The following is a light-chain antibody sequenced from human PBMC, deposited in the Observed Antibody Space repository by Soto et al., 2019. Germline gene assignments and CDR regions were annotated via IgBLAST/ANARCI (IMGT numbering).Light chain of an antibody. CDR2: AAS. CDR1: QSLSNY. CDR3: QQSYSTPWT. J-gene: IGKJ1*01. V-gene: IGKV1-39*01. Sequence: DIQMTQSPSSLSASVGDRVTIPCRASQSLSNYLSWYQQIPGKAPKLLIYAASTLRSGVSSRFSGSGSGTDFTLTISSLQPEDFATYYCQQSYSTPWTFGQGTKVEIK.